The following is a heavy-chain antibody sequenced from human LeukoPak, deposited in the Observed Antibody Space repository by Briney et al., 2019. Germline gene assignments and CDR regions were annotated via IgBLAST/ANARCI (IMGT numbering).Heavy chain of an antibody. CDR2: FDPEDGET. J-gene: IGHJ6*03. CDR3: ARDYYGSGSYSDYYYYMDV. Sequence: ASVKVSCKVSGYTLTELSMHWVRQAPGKGLEWMGGFDPEDGETIYAQKFQGRVTMTEDTSTDTAYMELSSLRSEDTAVYYCARDYYGSGSYSDYYYYMDVWGKGTTVTISS. D-gene: IGHD3-10*01. CDR1: GYTLTELS. V-gene: IGHV1-24*01.